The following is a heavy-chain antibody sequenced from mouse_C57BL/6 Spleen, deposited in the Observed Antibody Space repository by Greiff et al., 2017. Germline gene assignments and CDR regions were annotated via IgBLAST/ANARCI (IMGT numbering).Heavy chain of an antibody. CDR2: IYPGDGDT. CDR3: ARKSSWDY. CDR1: GYAFSSYW. J-gene: IGHJ2*01. D-gene: IGHD1-1*01. Sequence: QVQLQQSGAELVKPGASVKISCKASGYAFSSYWMNWVQQRPGKGLEWIGQIYPGDGDTNYNGKFKGKATLTADKSSSTAYMQLSSLTSEDSAVYFCARKSSWDYWGQGTTLTVAS. V-gene: IGHV1-80*01.